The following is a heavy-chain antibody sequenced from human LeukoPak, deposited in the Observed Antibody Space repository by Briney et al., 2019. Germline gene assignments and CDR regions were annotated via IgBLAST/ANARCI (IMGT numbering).Heavy chain of an antibody. D-gene: IGHD3-22*01. CDR3: ALYYYDSSGPPFDY. V-gene: IGHV4-39*07. CDR1: GGSISSSSYY. J-gene: IGHJ4*02. Sequence: YPSETLSLTCTVSGGSISSSSYYWGWIRQPPGKGLEWIGSIYYSGSTYYNPSLKSRVTISVDTSKNQFSLKLSSVTAADTAVYYCALYYYDSSGPPFDYWGQGTLVTVSS. CDR2: IYYSGST.